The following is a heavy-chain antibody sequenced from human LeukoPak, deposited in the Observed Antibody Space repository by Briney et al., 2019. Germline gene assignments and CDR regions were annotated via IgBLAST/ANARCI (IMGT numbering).Heavy chain of an antibody. CDR2: ISGSGGST. CDR3: AKDARWLAPGTFDI. V-gene: IGHV3-23*01. J-gene: IGHJ3*02. CDR1: GFTFSTYA. D-gene: IGHD6-19*01. Sequence: GGSLRLSCAASGFTFSTYAMNWVRQAPGKGLNWVSGISGSGGSTLYADSVKGRFTISRDNSKKTLYLQMYSLRADDTAVYYCAKDARWLAPGTFDIWGQGTMVTVS.